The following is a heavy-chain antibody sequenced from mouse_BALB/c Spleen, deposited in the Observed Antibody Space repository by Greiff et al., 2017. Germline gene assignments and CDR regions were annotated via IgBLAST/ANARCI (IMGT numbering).Heavy chain of an antibody. D-gene: IGHD2-4*01. CDR3: AGLRRIGFDY. J-gene: IGHJ2*01. Sequence: EVKLVESGPELVKPGASVKVSCKASGYAFTSYNMYWVKQSHGKSLEWIGYIDPYNGGTSYNQKFKGKASITADTSSNTAYLQLSSLTSEDTAVYYCAGLRRIGFDYWGQGTTLTVSS. V-gene: IGHV1S135*01. CDR1: GYAFTSYN. CDR2: IDPYNGGT.